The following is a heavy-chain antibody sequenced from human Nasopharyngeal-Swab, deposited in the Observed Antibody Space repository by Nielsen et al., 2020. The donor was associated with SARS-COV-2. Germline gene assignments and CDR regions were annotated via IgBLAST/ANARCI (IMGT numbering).Heavy chain of an antibody. J-gene: IGHJ3*02. CDR3: AKDPGATVTHAFDI. CDR1: GFTFDDYA. D-gene: IGHD4-17*01. V-gene: IGHV3-9*01. Sequence: SLKISCAASGFTFDDYAMHWVRQAPGKGLEWVSGISRNSGSIGYADSVKGRFTISRDNAKNSLYLQMNSLRAEDTALYYCAKDPGATVTHAFDIWGQGTMVTVSS. CDR2: ISRNSGSI.